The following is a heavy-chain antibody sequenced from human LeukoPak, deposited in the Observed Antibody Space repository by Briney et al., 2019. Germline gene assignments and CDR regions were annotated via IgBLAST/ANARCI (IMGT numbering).Heavy chain of an antibody. V-gene: IGHV4-39*01. CDR2: IYYSGST. J-gene: IGHJ1*01. CDR1: GGSISSSSYY. CDR3: ARQRYCSSTSCYRNAEYFQH. D-gene: IGHD2-2*02. Sequence: EALSLTCTVSGGSISSSSYYWGWIRQPPGKGLEWIGSIYYSGSTYYNPSLKSRVTISVDTSKNQFSLKLSSVTAADTAVYYCARQRYCSSTSCYRNAEYFQHWGQGTLVTVSS.